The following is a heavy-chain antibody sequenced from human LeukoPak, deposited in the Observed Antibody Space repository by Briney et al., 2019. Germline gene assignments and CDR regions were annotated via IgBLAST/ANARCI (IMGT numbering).Heavy chain of an antibody. CDR1: GGSISSSSYY. J-gene: IGHJ3*02. Sequence: SETLSLTCTVSGGSISSSSYYWGWIRQPPGKGLEWIGSMYYSGSTYYNPSLKSRVTISVDTSKNQFSLELTSVTAADTAVYYCARHSGSYLKSALHIWGQGTMVTVPS. V-gene: IGHV4-39*01. CDR2: MYYSGST. D-gene: IGHD1-26*01. CDR3: ARHSGSYLKSALHI.